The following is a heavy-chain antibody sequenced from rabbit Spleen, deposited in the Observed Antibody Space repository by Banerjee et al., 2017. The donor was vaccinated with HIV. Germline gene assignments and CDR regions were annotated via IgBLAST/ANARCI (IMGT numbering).Heavy chain of an antibody. CDR3: ARGHGLYDDYPGAMDL. J-gene: IGHJ6*01. V-gene: IGHV1S40*01. CDR2: INSAGRI. Sequence: QSLEESGGGLVKPEGSLTLTCKASGFDLSRYHYMIWVRQAPGKGPEWIGDINSAGRIVYASWAKGRFTISEPSSTTVTLQVTSLTAADTATYFCARGHGLYDDYPGAMDLWGQGTLVTVS. D-gene: IGHD2-1*01. CDR1: GFDLSRYHY.